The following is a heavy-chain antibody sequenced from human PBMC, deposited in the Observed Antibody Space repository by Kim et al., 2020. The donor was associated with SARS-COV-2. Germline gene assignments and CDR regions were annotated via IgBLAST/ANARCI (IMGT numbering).Heavy chain of an antibody. CDR1: GFTFSSYA. CDR3: ARESSGFHTSPNFDF. Sequence: GGSLRRSCEASGFTFSSYAMHWVRQAPGKGLEWVAVISYDGSFKYYADSVKGRLTISRDDSKNTLYLQMNSLRAEDTAVYSCARESSGFHTSPNFDFWGQGTLVTVSS. D-gene: IGHD3-3*01. V-gene: IGHV3-30*04. J-gene: IGHJ4*02. CDR2: ISYDGSFK.